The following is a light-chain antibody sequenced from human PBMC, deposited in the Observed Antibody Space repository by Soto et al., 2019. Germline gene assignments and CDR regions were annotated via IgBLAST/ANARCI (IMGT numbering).Light chain of an antibody. CDR1: STDVGTYNL. CDR3: CSYAGSRTFT. CDR2: EGS. V-gene: IGLV2-23*01. J-gene: IGLJ2*01. Sequence: QSALTQPASVSGSPGQSITVSCTGTSTDVGTYNLVSWYQQHPGKAPKLTIYEGSKRPSGVSNRFSGSKSGNTASLTISGLQAEDEADYYCCSYAGSRTFTFGGGTKLTVL.